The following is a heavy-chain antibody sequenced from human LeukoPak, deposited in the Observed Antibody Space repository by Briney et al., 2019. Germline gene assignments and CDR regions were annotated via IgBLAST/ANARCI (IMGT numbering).Heavy chain of an antibody. CDR1: GFTFSSYS. Sequence: GGSLRLSCAASGFTFSSYSMNWVRQAPGKGLEWVSYISSSSSTIYYADSVKGRFTISRDNAKNSLYLQMNSLRAEDTAVYYCARDVVGSIVGTFDYWGQGTLVTVSS. V-gene: IGHV3-48*01. J-gene: IGHJ4*02. CDR2: ISSSSSTI. D-gene: IGHD2-21*01. CDR3: ARDVVGSIVGTFDY.